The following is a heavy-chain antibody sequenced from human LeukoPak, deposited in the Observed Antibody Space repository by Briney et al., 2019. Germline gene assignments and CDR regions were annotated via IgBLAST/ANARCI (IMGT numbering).Heavy chain of an antibody. CDR3: ARDLRPPVEMAQGIDY. D-gene: IGHD5-24*01. CDR1: GYTFTSYY. Sequence: GPSVKVSCKASGYTFTSYYMHWVRQAPGQGLEWMGIINPNGGSTSYAQKFQGRVTMTSDTSTSTVYMELRSLRSEDTAVYYCARDLRPPVEMAQGIDYWGQGTLVTVSS. V-gene: IGHV1-46*01. CDR2: INPNGGST. J-gene: IGHJ4*01.